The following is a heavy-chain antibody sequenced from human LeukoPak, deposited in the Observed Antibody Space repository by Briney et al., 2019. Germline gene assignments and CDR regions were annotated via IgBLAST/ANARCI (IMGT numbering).Heavy chain of an antibody. J-gene: IGHJ4*02. Sequence: SETLSLTCTVSGGSISSSSYYWGWIRQPPGKGLEWIGSIYYSGSTYYNPSLKSRVTISVDTSKNQFSLKLSSVTAADTAVYYCASYYYDSSGYSQFDYWGQGTLVTVSS. CDR1: GGSISSSSYY. V-gene: IGHV4-39*01. CDR3: ASYYYDSSGYSQFDY. D-gene: IGHD3-22*01. CDR2: IYYSGST.